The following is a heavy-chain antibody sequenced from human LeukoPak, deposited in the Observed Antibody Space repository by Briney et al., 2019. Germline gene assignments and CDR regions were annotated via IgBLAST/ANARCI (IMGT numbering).Heavy chain of an antibody. Sequence: ASVTVSCKASGYTFTSYDINWVRQAPGQGLEWLGWMNPNSGNTGYAQKFQGRVTMTRNTSISTAYMELSSLRSEDTAVYYCARGGRIAAAGTTNGMDVWGQGTTVTVSS. J-gene: IGHJ6*02. CDR2: MNPNSGNT. CDR3: ARGGRIAAAGTTNGMDV. V-gene: IGHV1-8*01. D-gene: IGHD6-13*01. CDR1: GYTFTSYD.